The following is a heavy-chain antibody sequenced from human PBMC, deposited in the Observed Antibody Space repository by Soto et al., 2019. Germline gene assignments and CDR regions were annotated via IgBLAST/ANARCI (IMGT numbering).Heavy chain of an antibody. V-gene: IGHV4-59*01. CDR2: IHNSGIT. CDR3: ARDRPWDCSSSNYCYYYGLDV. J-gene: IGHJ6*02. CDR1: VCSFRSDH. D-gene: IGHD2-2*01. Sequence: TPETLSLTCHVSVCSFRSDHWGWIRQPPGKGMQWIGKIHNSGITNYNPSLKSRATISVDTSKNQFSLKLTSVTTADTAVYYCARDRPWDCSSSNYCYYYGLDVWGQGTTVTGSS.